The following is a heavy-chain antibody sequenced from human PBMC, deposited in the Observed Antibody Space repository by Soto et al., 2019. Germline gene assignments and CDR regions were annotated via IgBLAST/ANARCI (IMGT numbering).Heavy chain of an antibody. V-gene: IGHV1-18*01. D-gene: IGHD3-22*01. CDR3: ARGGYDSSGYYYGAFDI. CDR1: GYTFTSYG. Sequence: GASVKVSCKASGYTFTSYGISWVRQAPGQGLEWMGWISAYNGNTNYAQKLQGRVTMTTDTSTSTAYMELRSLRSDDTAVYFFARGGYDSSGYYYGAFDIWGQGTMVTVSS. J-gene: IGHJ3*02. CDR2: ISAYNGNT.